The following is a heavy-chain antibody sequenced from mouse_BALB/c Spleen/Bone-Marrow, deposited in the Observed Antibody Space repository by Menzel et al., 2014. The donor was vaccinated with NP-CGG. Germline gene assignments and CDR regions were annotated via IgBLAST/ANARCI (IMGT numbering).Heavy chain of an antibody. CDR3: ARDRAARATGYYFDY. D-gene: IGHD3-1*01. J-gene: IGHJ2*01. CDR2: IRNKANGYTT. Sequence: EVRLVESGGGLVQPGGSLILSCATSGFTFTDYYMSWVRQPPGKALEWLGFIRNKANGYTTEYSASVKGRFTISRDNSQSILYLQMNTLRAEDSATYYCARDRAARATGYYFDYWGQGTTLTASS. CDR1: GFTFTDYY. V-gene: IGHV7-3*02.